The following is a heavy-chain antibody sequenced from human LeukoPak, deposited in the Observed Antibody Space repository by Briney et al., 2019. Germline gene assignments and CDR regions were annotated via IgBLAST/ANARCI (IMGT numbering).Heavy chain of an antibody. V-gene: IGHV3-30-3*01. CDR3: ARDRCTSCYVSGYYFDY. CDR1: GFTFNSYA. CDR2: ISYDGSNK. D-gene: IGHD2-2*01. J-gene: IGHJ4*02. Sequence: GRSLRLSCAASGFTFNSYAMHWVRQAPGKGLEWVAVISYDGSNKYYADSVKGRFTISRDNSKNTLYLQMNSLRAEDTAVYYCARDRCTSCYVSGYYFDYWGQGTLVTVSS.